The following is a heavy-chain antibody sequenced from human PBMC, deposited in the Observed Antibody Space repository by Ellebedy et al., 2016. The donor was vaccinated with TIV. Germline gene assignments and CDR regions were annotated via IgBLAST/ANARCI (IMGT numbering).Heavy chain of an antibody. CDR2: INAGNGNT. D-gene: IGHD3-22*01. V-gene: IGHV1-3*01. J-gene: IGHJ4*02. CDR1: GYTFTSYA. Sequence: AASVKVSCKASGYTFTSYAMHWVRQAPGQRLEWMGWINAGNGNTKYSQKFQGRVTITRDTSASTAYMELSSLRSEDTAVYYCARDLDYYDSSGYFGYWGQGTLVTVSS. CDR3: ARDLDYYDSSGYFGY.